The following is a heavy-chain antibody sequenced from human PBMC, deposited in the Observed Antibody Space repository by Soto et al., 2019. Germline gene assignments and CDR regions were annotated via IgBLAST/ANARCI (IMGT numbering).Heavy chain of an antibody. V-gene: IGHV4-31*03. J-gene: IGHJ5*02. Sequence: PSETLSLTCTVSGGSISSGGYYWSWIRQHPGKGLEWIGYIYYSGSTYYNPSLKSRVTISVDTSKNQFSLKLSSVTAADTAVYYCARDPGDYDILTGPDPWGQGTLVTVSS. CDR2: IYYSGST. CDR3: ARDPGDYDILTGPDP. D-gene: IGHD3-9*01. CDR1: GGSISSGGYY.